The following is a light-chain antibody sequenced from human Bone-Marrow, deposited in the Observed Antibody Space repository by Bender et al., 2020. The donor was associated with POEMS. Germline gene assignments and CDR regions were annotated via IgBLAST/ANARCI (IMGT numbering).Light chain of an antibody. CDR1: SSVVGNFDL. J-gene: IGLJ2*01. Sequence: QSALTQPASVSGSPGQSITISCTGTSSVVGNFDLFSWYQHHPAKAPKARIYEFRNRPSGVSNRFSGSKSGNTASLTISGLQAEDEADYYCSSYTSSSSLVVFGGGTKLTVL. CDR2: EFR. CDR3: SSYTSSSSLVV. V-gene: IGLV2-14*02.